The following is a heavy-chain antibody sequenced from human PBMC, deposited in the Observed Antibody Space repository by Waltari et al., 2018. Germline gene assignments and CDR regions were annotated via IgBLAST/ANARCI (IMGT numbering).Heavy chain of an antibody. CDR2: IIPIFATP. V-gene: IGHV1-69*01. Sequence: VQLVQSGAEVKKPGSSVKVSCKASGGTFRSSAISWVRQAPGQGLEWMGAIIPIFATPHYAQNLQGRVTITADESTSTVYMDVSSLRSEDTDVYYVARGAPVGSTEYYLDFWGQGSRTIVSS. J-gene: IGHJ4*02. CDR3: ARGAPVGSTEYYLDF. CDR1: GGTFRSSA. D-gene: IGHD1-26*01.